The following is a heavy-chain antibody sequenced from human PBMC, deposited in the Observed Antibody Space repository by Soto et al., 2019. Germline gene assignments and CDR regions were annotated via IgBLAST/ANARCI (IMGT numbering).Heavy chain of an antibody. CDR1: GFALRSYG. J-gene: IGHJ5*02. D-gene: IGHD6-13*01. V-gene: IGHV3-23*01. Sequence: PGGSLRLSCAASGFALRSYGMSWVRQAPGKGLEWVSGISGSGGSTYYADSVKGRFTISRDNSKNTLYLQMNSLRGEDTAVYYCAKVPYSSTPHWFDHWGQGTLVTVSS. CDR3: AKVPYSSTPHWFDH. CDR2: ISGSGGST.